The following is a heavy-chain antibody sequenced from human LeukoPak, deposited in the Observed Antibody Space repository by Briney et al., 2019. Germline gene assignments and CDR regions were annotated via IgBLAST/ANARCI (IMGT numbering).Heavy chain of an antibody. CDR1: GYSFTSYW. CDR2: ICPGDSDT. V-gene: IGHV5-51*07. D-gene: IGHD3-10*01. Sequence: GESLKSSCKGSGYSFTSYWIGWVHQMPGKGREWMGIICPGDSDTRYSPSFQGQVTISADKSISTAYLQWSSLKASDTAMYYCARQRLRNYYGSGSPFDYWGQGTLVTVSS. J-gene: IGHJ4*02. CDR3: ARQRLRNYYGSGSPFDY.